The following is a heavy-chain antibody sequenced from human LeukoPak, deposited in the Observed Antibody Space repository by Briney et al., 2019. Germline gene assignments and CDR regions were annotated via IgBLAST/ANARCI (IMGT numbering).Heavy chain of an antibody. V-gene: IGHV4-61*02. CDR3: ARANWGPRRAYYYYYMYV. J-gene: IGHJ6*03. Sequence: SETLSLTCTVSGGSISSGSYYWSWIRQPAGKGLEWIGRIYTSGSTNYNTSLKSRVTISVDTSKNQFSLKMSSVTAADTAVYYCARANWGPRRAYYYYYMYVWGKGTTVTVSS. CDR1: GGSISSGSYY. CDR2: IYTSGST. D-gene: IGHD7-27*01.